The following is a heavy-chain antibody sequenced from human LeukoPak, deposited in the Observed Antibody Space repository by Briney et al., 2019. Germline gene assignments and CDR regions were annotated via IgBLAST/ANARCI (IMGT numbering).Heavy chain of an antibody. D-gene: IGHD5-12*01. CDR2: IYTSGST. V-gene: IGHV4-61*02. CDR3: ARGTWMYYFDY. J-gene: IGHJ4*02. Sequence: PSETLSLTCTVSGGSISSGSHYWSWIRQPAGKGLEWIGRIYTSGSTNYNPSLKSRVTISVDTSKNQFSLKLSSVTAADTAGYYCARGTWMYYFDYWGQGTLVTVSS. CDR1: GGSISSGSHY.